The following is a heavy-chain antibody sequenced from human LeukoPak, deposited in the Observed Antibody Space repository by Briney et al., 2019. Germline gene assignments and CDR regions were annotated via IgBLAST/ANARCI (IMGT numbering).Heavy chain of an antibody. CDR2: IHYSGSS. J-gene: IGHJ5*02. V-gene: IGHV4-59*02. CDR1: GASVTDYY. D-gene: IGHD7-27*01. CDR3: TRGHWGLQS. Sequence: SETLSLTCTVSGASVTDYYWSWIRQSPGKGLEWISYIHYSGSSDYNPSLRSRVTTSLDTSKNQFSLNLISVTAADTAVYYCTRGHWGLQSWSQGTLVTVSS.